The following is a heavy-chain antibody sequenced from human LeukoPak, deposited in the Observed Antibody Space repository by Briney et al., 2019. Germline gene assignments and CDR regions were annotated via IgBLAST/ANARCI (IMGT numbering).Heavy chain of an antibody. CDR3: ARVNQQLDFDY. D-gene: IGHD6-13*01. V-gene: IGHV3-33*01. Sequence: GGSLSLSCAASGFPFSSYGMHWVRQAPGKGLGWVAVIWYDGSNKYYAESVKGRFTISRDKSNHTLYLQMKSLRAEDTAVYYCARVNQQLDFDYWGQGTLVSVSS. J-gene: IGHJ4*02. CDR1: GFPFSSYG. CDR2: IWYDGSNK.